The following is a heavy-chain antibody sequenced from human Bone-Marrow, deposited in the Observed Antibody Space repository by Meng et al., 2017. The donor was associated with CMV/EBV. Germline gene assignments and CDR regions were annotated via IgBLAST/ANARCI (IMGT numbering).Heavy chain of an antibody. CDR2: ISWNSGSI. J-gene: IGHJ6*01. Sequence: SLKISCAASGFTFDDYAMHWVRQAPGKGLEWVSGISWNSGSIGYADSVKGRFTISRDNAKNSLYLQMDSLRVEDSGVYYCTRERAEDGYNPWGYYYGMAVWGRGTTVTCSS. CDR3: TRERAEDGYNPWGYYYGMAV. D-gene: IGHD5-24*01. CDR1: GFTFDDYA. V-gene: IGHV3-9*01.